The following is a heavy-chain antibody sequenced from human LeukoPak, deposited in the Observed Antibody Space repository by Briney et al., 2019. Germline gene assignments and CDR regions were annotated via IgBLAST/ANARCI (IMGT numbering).Heavy chain of an antibody. Sequence: PSETLSLTCTVSGGSISSSSYYWGWIRQPPGKGLEWIGSIYYSGSTYYNPSLKSRVTISVDTSKNQFSLKLSSVTAADTAVYYCARYPLSYSGLRFSRTHYYMDVWGKGTTVTVSS. CDR1: GGSISSSSYY. J-gene: IGHJ6*03. D-gene: IGHD5-12*01. V-gene: IGHV4-39*01. CDR2: IYYSGST. CDR3: ARYPLSYSGLRFSRTHYYMDV.